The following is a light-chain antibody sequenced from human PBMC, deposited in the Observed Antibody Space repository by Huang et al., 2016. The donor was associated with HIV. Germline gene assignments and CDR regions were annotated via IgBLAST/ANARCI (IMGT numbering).Light chain of an antibody. J-gene: IGKJ5*01. Sequence: ETVLTQSPATLSLSPGERATLSCRASQSVNSYLAWYQQKPGQTPRLLIYDASNRATGIPARFSGSGSGTDFTLTISSLEPEDFAVYYCQQRKYWPPITFGRGTRLEIK. CDR2: DAS. CDR1: QSVNSY. V-gene: IGKV3-11*01. CDR3: QQRKYWPPIT.